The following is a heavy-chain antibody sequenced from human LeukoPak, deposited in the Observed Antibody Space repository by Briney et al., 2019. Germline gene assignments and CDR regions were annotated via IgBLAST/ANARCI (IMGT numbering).Heavy chain of an antibody. D-gene: IGHD3-9*01. J-gene: IGHJ4*02. Sequence: GSVKVSCKASGYTFTGYYMHWVRQAPGQGLEWMGWINPNSGGTNYAQKFQGRVTMTRDTSISTAYMELSRLRSDDTAVYYCARDIWGYYDIFSYWGQGTLVTVSS. CDR2: INPNSGGT. CDR3: ARDIWGYYDIFSY. V-gene: IGHV1-2*02. CDR1: GYTFTGYY.